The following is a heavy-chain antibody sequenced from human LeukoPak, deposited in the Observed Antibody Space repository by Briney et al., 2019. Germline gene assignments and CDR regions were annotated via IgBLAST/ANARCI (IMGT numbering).Heavy chain of an antibody. V-gene: IGHV3-7*01. CDR2: IKTDGSET. CDR1: GFTFSNYW. D-gene: IGHD2-2*01. CDR3: ARGLFSCSSTSCSRQLGY. Sequence: HPGGSLRLSCAASGFTFSNYWMFWVRQAPGKGLEWVAHIKTDGSETYYLDSVKGRFTISRDNAKNSLYLQMNSLRAEDTAVYYCARGLFSCSSTSCSRQLGYWGQGTLVTVSS. J-gene: IGHJ4*02.